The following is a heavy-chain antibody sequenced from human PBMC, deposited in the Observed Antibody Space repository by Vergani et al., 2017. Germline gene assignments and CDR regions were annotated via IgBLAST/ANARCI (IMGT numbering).Heavy chain of an antibody. V-gene: IGHV1-69*12. CDR2: IIPIFGTA. CDR3: ARWGYCSSTSCYRGDLSFDP. Sequence: QVQLVQSVAEVKKPGSSVKVSCKASGGTFSSYAISWVRQAPGQGLEWMGGIIPIFGTANYAQKFQGRVTITAAESTSTAYMELSSLRSEDTAVYYCARWGYCSSTSCYRGDLSFDPWGQGTLVTVSS. D-gene: IGHD2-2*01. CDR1: GGTFSSYA. J-gene: IGHJ5*02.